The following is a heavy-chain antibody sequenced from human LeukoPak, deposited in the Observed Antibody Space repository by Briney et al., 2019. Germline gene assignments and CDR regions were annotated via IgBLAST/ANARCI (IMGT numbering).Heavy chain of an antibody. D-gene: IGHD1-14*01. CDR3: ARGASNRFDY. V-gene: IGHV3-7*01. Sequence: GGSLRLSCAASGFTLSSYWMSWVRQAPGKGLEWVANIKQDGSEKYYVDSVKGRFTISRDNAKNSLYLQMNSLRVEDTAVYYCARGASNRFDYWGQETLVTVSS. CDR1: GFTLSSYW. J-gene: IGHJ4*02. CDR2: IKQDGSEK.